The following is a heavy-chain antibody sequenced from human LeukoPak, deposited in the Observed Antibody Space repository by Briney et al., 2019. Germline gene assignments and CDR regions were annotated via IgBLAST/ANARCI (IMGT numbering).Heavy chain of an antibody. CDR3: ARDASGWSAY. CDR2: MKPDGGEI. CDR1: GFTFSSSW. D-gene: IGHD6-19*01. Sequence: GGSLRLSCEASGFTFSSSWMSWLRQAPGKGLEWVANMKPDGGEIYYVDSVKGRFTISRDNARNSLYLQMNSLRVEDTAVYYCARDASGWSAYWGQGTLVTVSS. V-gene: IGHV3-7*04. J-gene: IGHJ4*02.